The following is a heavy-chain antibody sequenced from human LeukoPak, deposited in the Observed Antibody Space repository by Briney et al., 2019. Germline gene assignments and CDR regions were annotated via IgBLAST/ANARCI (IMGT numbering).Heavy chain of an antibody. CDR3: AKDGVRYSSSWFDY. CDR1: GFTFDDYA. J-gene: IGHJ4*02. Sequence: GGSLRLSCAASGFTFDDYAMHWVRQAPGKGLEWVSGISWNSGSIGYADSVKGRFTISRDNAKNSLYLQMNSLRAEDTALYYCAKDGVRYSSSWFDYWGQGTLVTVSS. D-gene: IGHD6-13*01. CDR2: ISWNSGSI. V-gene: IGHV3-9*01.